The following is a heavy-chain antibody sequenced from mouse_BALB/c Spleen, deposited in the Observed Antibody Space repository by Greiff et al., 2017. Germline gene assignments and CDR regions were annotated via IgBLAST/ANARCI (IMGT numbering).Heavy chain of an antibody. Sequence: DLMLVESGGGLVKPGGSLKLSCAASGFTFSSYTMSWVRQTPEKRLEWVATISSGGSYTYYPDSVKGRFTISRDNAKNTLYLQMSSLKSEDTAMYYCTRGYKDYWGQGTTLTVSS. V-gene: IGHV5-6-4*01. CDR1: GFTFSSYT. D-gene: IGHD1-3*01. CDR2: ISSGGSYT. J-gene: IGHJ2*01. CDR3: TRGYKDY.